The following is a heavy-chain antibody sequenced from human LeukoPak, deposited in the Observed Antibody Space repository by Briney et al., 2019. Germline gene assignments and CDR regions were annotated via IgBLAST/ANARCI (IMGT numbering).Heavy chain of an antibody. CDR2: IFGGGST. CDR3: AKDLRLDY. J-gene: IGHJ4*02. V-gene: IGHV3-53*01. CDR1: GFTVSSNY. Sequence: GALRLSCAASGFTVSSNYMNWVRQAPGKGLEWVSVIFGGGSTYFADSVKGRFTVSRDNSKNTLYLQMNSLRAEDTAVYYCAKDLRLDYWGQGTLVTVSS.